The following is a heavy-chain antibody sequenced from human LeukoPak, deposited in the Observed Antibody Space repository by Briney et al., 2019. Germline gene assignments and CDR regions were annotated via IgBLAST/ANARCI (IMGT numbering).Heavy chain of an antibody. Sequence: ASVTVSFKASGYTFTGYYIHWVRQAPGQGLEWMGWIYPYSGNTNYAQNFQGRVTMTRDTSISTAYMELSSLKSDDTAVYYCARDRNSGSSLDIWGQGTMLTVSS. V-gene: IGHV1-2*02. CDR1: GYTFTGYY. D-gene: IGHD6-6*01. J-gene: IGHJ3*02. CDR2: IYPYSGNT. CDR3: ARDRNSGSSLDI.